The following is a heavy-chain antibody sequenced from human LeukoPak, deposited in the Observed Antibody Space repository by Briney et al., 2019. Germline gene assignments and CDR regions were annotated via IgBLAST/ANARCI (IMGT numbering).Heavy chain of an antibody. CDR2: IYYSGST. Sequence: PSETLSLTCTVSGGSISSSSYYWGWIRQPPGKGLEWIGSIYYSGSTYYNPSLKSRVTISVDTSKNQFSLKLSSVTAADTAVYYCARLEYSSCVTSWGQGTLVTVSS. V-gene: IGHV4-39*01. J-gene: IGHJ4*02. CDR1: GGSISSSSYY. D-gene: IGHD6-6*01. CDR3: ARLEYSSCVTS.